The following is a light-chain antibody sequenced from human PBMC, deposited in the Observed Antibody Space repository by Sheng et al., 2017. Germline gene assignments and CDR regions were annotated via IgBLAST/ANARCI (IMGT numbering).Light chain of an antibody. CDR2: EAS. V-gene: IGKV3-11*01. J-gene: IGKJ3*01. CDR1: QSVSNK. CDR3: HQRSNWPTS. Sequence: EIVMTQSPGTLSVSPGERATLSCRASQSVSNKLAWYQQKPGQAPRLLIYEASNRATGIPARFSGSGSGTDFTLTISRLEPEDFAVYYCHQRSNWPTSFGPGTKVD.